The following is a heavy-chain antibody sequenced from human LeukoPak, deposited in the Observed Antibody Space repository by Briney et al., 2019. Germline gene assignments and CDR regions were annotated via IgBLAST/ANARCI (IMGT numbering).Heavy chain of an antibody. CDR3: ARGGLWFGEY. CDR1: GGSISSSSYY. V-gene: IGHV4-39*07. Sequence: SETLSLTCTVSGGSISSSSYYWGWIRQPPGKGLEWIGSIYYSGSTYYNPSLKSRVTISVDTSKNQFSLKLSSVTAADTAVYYRARGGLWFGEYWGQGTLVTVSS. D-gene: IGHD3-10*01. CDR2: IYYSGST. J-gene: IGHJ4*02.